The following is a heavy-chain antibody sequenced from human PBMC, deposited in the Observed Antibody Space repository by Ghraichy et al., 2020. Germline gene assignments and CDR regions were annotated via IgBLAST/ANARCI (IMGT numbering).Heavy chain of an antibody. Sequence: VKVSCKASGGTFSSYAISWVRQAPGQGLEWMGGIIPIFGTANYAQKFQGRVTITADESTSTAYMELSSLRSEDTAVYYCARFNEYSYGLDYWGQGTLVTVSS. CDR3: ARFNEYSYGLDY. V-gene: IGHV1-69*13. D-gene: IGHD5-18*01. CDR1: GGTFSSYA. CDR2: IIPIFGTA. J-gene: IGHJ4*02.